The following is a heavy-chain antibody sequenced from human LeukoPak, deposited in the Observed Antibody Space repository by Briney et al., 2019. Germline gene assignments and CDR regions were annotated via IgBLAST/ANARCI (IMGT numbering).Heavy chain of an antibody. CDR1: GFTFSSYW. CDR2: IKQDGSEK. J-gene: IGHJ6*02. Sequence: GGSLRLSCAASGFTFSSYWMSWVRQAPGKGLEWVANIKQDGSEKYYVDSVKGRFTISRDNAKNSLYLQMSSLRAEDTAVYYCATRGYSYGGSMDVWGQGTTVTVSS. CDR3: ATRGYSYGGSMDV. D-gene: IGHD5-18*01. V-gene: IGHV3-7*01.